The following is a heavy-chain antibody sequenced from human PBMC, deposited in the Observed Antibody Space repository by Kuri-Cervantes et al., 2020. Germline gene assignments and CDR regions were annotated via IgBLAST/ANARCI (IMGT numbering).Heavy chain of an antibody. CDR1: GFTFSSYA. CDR2: ISGSGGST. J-gene: IGHJ4*02. D-gene: IGHD4-17*01. CDR3: AKAMSRAVTTVFLS. V-gene: IGHV3-23*01. Sequence: GESLKISCAASGFTFSSYAMSWVRQAPGKGLEWVSAISGSGGSTYYADSVKGRFTISRDNSKNTLYLQMNSLRAEDTAVYYCAKAMSRAVTTVFLSWGQGTLVTVSS.